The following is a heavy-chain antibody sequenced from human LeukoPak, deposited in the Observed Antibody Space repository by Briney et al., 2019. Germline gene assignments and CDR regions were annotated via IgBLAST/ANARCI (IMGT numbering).Heavy chain of an antibody. V-gene: IGHV4-4*07. CDR3: ARDLGAGHYYYYMDV. Sequence: PSETLSLTCAVYGGSFSGYYWSWIRQPAGKGLEWIGRIYTSGSTNYNPSLKSRVTMSVDTSKNQFSLKLSSVTAADTAVYYCARDLGAGHYYYYMDVWGKGTTVTISS. CDR2: IYTSGST. CDR1: GGSFSGYY. D-gene: IGHD3-16*01. J-gene: IGHJ6*03.